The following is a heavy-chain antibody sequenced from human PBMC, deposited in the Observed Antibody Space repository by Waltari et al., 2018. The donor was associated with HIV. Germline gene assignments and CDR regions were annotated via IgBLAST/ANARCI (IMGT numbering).Heavy chain of an antibody. D-gene: IGHD3-22*01. J-gene: IGHJ4*02. CDR3: ARDHYYGSSGYYSDY. CDR2: ISGYNGAT. V-gene: IGHV1-18*04. Sequence: QVHMVQSGAEWRKPGASVTVPLKACGDPVTYHATTWVRQAPVQGLEWMGWISGYNGATKNEQKVRARVTRTTDTSTSTAYLEMGSLRFDDTAVYYCARDHYYGSSGYYSDYWGQGTLVTVSS. CDR1: GDPVTYHA.